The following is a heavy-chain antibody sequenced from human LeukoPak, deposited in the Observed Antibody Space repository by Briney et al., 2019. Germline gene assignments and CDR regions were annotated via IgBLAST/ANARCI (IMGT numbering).Heavy chain of an antibody. CDR1: GFTFSSYS. J-gene: IGHJ6*03. D-gene: IGHD2-2*01. CDR3: AREYCSSTSCYAPFGYMDV. Sequence: GGSLRLSCAASGFTFSSYSMNWVRQAPGKGLEWVSYISSSGSTIYYADSVKGRFTISRDNAKNSLYLQMNSLRAEDTAVYYCAREYCSSTSCYAPFGYMDVWGKGTTVTISS. CDR2: ISSSGSTI. V-gene: IGHV3-48*04.